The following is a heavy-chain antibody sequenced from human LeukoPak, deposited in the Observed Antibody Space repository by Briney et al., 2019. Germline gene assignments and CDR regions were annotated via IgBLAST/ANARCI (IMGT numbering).Heavy chain of an antibody. J-gene: IGHJ4*02. CDR2: ISGSGGST. CDR1: GFTFSSYS. Sequence: PGGSLRLSCAASGFTFSSYSMNWVRQAPGKGLEWVSAISGSGGSTYYADSVKGRFTISRDNSKNTLYLQMNSLRAEDTAVYYCAKDGGSWYPYYFDYWGQGTLVTVSS. V-gene: IGHV3-23*01. D-gene: IGHD6-13*01. CDR3: AKDGGSWYPYYFDY.